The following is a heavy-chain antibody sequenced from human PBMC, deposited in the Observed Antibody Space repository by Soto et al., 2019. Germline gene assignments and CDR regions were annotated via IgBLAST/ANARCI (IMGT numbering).Heavy chain of an antibody. CDR1: GYTFTSYG. D-gene: IGHD5-18*01. CDR3: AADYVDTAMVILGAFDI. J-gene: IGHJ3*02. CDR2: IVVGSGNT. Sequence: SVKVSCKASGYTFTSYGISWVRQAPGQRLEWIGWIVVGSGNTNYAQKFQERVTITRDMSTSTAYMELSSLRSEDTAVYYCAADYVDTAMVILGAFDIWGQGTMVTVSS. V-gene: IGHV1-58*02.